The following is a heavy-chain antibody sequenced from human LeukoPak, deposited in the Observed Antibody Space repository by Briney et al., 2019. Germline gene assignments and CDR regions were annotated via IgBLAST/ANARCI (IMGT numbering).Heavy chain of an antibody. Sequence: SETLSLTCTVSGGSISSYYWSWIRQPPGKGLEWIGYIYYTGSTNYNPSLKSRVTISVDTSKNQFSLKLSSVTAADTAVYYCARRAKMRDYYYYYMDVWGKGTTVTVSS. CDR2: IYYTGST. CDR1: GGSISSYY. CDR3: ARRAKMRDYYYYYMDV. J-gene: IGHJ6*03. V-gene: IGHV4-59*01.